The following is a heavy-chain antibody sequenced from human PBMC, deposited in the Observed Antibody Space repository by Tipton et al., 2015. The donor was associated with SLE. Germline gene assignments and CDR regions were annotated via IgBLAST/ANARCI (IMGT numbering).Heavy chain of an antibody. Sequence: TLSLTCTVSGGSIRSDDYYWTWIRQHPGKGLEWIGHINYGGSTYYKPSLKSRVVISVDTSENEVSLKLTSVTGADTALYYCARGSLVLPTVAGDVDAFDIWGQGTAVIVSS. CDR2: INYGGST. J-gene: IGHJ3*02. CDR1: GGSIRSDDYY. V-gene: IGHV4-31*03. D-gene: IGHD4-23*01. CDR3: ARGSLVLPTVAGDVDAFDI.